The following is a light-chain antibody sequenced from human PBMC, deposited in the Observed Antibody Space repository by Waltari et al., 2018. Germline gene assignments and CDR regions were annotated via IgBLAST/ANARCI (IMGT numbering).Light chain of an antibody. V-gene: IGLV2-14*03. J-gene: IGLJ3*02. CDR2: DVS. CDR1: SSDVGGYNY. Sequence: QSALTQPASVSGSPGQSITISCPGTSSDVGGYNYASWYQQHPGKAPKLMIYDVSNRPSGVSNRFSGSKSGNTASLTISGLQAEDEADYYCSSYTSSSTPVFGGGTKLTVL. CDR3: SSYTSSSTPV.